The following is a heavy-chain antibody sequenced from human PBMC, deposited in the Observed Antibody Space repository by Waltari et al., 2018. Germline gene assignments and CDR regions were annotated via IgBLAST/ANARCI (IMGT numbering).Heavy chain of an antibody. D-gene: IGHD6-6*01. V-gene: IGHV1-69*09. CDR2: ISPILGIA. Sequence: QVQLVQSGAEVKKPGSSVKVSCKASGGTFSRYAISWVRQAPGQGLEWMGRISPILGIANSERKCQGRGTIPADKSTSTAYMELGSLRSEDTAVYYCARAMGTSIAARPSDYWGQGTLVTVSS. CDR1: GGTFSRYA. CDR3: ARAMGTSIAARPSDY. J-gene: IGHJ4*02.